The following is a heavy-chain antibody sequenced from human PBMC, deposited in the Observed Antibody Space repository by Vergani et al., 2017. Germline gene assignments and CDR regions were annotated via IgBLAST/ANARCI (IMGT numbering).Heavy chain of an antibody. CDR1: GFTFSNYW. CDR3: ARDGWELLDYFYYMDV. V-gene: IGHV3-74*01. CDR2: INSDGDST. J-gene: IGHJ6*03. D-gene: IGHD1-26*01. Sequence: VQLVESGGGLVQPGGSLRLSCTASGFTFSNYWMQWVRQAPGKGLMWVSRINSDGDSTSYADSVKGRFTISRDNAKNTLYLQMDSLRAEDTAVYYCARDGWELLDYFYYMDVWGKGITVTVSS.